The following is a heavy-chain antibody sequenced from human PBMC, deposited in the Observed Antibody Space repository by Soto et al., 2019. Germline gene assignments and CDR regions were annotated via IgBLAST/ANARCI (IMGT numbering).Heavy chain of an antibody. Sequence: GGSLRLSCAASGFTFSSYSMNWVRQAPGKGLEWVSSISSSSSYIYYADSVKGRFTISRDNAKNSLYLQMNSLRAEDTAVYYCARDRDRFRGRYYYYGMDVWGQGTRVTVSS. CDR2: ISSSSSYI. CDR1: GFTFSSYS. D-gene: IGHD2-15*01. J-gene: IGHJ6*02. CDR3: ARDRDRFRGRYYYYGMDV. V-gene: IGHV3-21*01.